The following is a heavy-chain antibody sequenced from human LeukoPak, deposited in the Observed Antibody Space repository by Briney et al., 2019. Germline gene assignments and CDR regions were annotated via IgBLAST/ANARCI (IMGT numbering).Heavy chain of an antibody. CDR1: GFTFSSYA. V-gene: IGHV3-23*01. CDR3: EKDGVAVAGTPYYFDY. D-gene: IGHD6-19*01. Sequence: GGSLRLSCAASGFTFSSYAMSWVRQAPGKGLEWVSAISGSGGSTYYADSVKGRFTISRDNSKNTLYLQMNSLRAEDTAVYCEKDGVAVAGTPYYFDYWGQGTLVTVSS. CDR2: ISGSGGST. J-gene: IGHJ4*02.